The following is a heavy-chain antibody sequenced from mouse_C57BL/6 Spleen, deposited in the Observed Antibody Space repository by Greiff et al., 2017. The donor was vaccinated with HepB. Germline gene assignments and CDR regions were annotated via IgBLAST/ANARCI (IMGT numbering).Heavy chain of an antibody. V-gene: IGHV1-26*01. D-gene: IGHD1-1*01. CDR3: ARRYYGSRYYFDY. CDR2: INPNNGGT. Sequence: EVQLQQSGPELVKPGASVKISCKASGYTFTDYYMNWVKQSHGKSLEWIGDINPNNGGTSYNKKLKGKATLTVDKSSSTAYMELRSLTSEDSAVYYCARRYYGSRYYFDYWGQGTTLTVSS. J-gene: IGHJ2*01. CDR1: GYTFTDYY.